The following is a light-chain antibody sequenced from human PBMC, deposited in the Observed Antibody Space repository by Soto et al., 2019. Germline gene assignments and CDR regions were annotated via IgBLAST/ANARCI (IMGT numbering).Light chain of an antibody. CDR1: SSDVGGYNY. CDR3: ISYTSSSTLV. V-gene: IGLV2-14*01. CDR2: DVS. Sequence: QSALTQPASVSGSPGQSITISCTGTSSDVGGYNYVSWYQQHPGQAPKLMIYDVSNRPSGVSNRFSGSKSGSTASLTISGLQAEDEADYYCISYTSSSTLVFGPGTKVTVL. J-gene: IGLJ1*01.